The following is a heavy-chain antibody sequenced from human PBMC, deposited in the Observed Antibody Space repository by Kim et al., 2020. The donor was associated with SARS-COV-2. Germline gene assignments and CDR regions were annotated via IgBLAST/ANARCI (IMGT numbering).Heavy chain of an antibody. Sequence: SETLSLTCAVYGGSFSGYYWSWIRQPPGKGLEWIGEINHSGSTNYNPSLKSRVTISVDTSKNQFSLKLSSVTAADTAVYYCARPPYYYGSGSYPTRNWFDPWGQGTLVTVSS. CDR2: INHSGST. CDR3: ARPPYYYGSGSYPTRNWFDP. V-gene: IGHV4-34*01. D-gene: IGHD3-10*01. CDR1: GGSFSGYY. J-gene: IGHJ5*02.